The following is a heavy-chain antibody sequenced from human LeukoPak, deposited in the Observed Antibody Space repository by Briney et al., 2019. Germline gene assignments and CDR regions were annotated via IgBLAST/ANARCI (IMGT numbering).Heavy chain of an antibody. J-gene: IGHJ4*02. D-gene: IGHD3-9*01. Sequence: SETLSLTCTVSGGSISSYYWSWVRQTAGKGLEWIGRIYISGTTNHNPSLKSRVTMSLDTSKNQLSLRLTSVTAADTAVYYCARDEARTGYIHYWGQGTLITVSS. V-gene: IGHV4-4*07. CDR1: GGSISSYY. CDR2: IYISGTT. CDR3: ARDEARTGYIHY.